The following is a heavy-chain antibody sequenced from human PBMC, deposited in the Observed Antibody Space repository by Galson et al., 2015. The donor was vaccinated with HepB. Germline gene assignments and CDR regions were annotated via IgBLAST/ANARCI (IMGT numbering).Heavy chain of an antibody. Sequence: SLRLSCAVSGFTFSDYYMTWIRQAPGKGLEWLSTISSSSNYTNYIDSVKGRFTISRDNAKNSLYLQMNSLRAEDTAVYYCARDTNYGDYFDYWGQGTLVTVSS. D-gene: IGHD4-17*01. V-gene: IGHV3-11*06. CDR1: GFTFSDYY. J-gene: IGHJ4*02. CDR3: ARDTNYGDYFDY. CDR2: ISSSSNYT.